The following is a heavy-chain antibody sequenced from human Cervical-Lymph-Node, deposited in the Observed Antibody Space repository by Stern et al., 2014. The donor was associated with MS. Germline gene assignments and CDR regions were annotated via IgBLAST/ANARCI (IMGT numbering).Heavy chain of an antibody. CDR3: ARGDYYDSSGYSPGDDY. D-gene: IGHD3-22*01. V-gene: IGHV1-46*01. CDR2: INPGGGST. Sequence: VQLVESGAEVKKPGASVKVSCKASGYTFTSYYMHWVRQAPGQGLEWMGIINPGGGSTSYAQKFQGRVTMTRDTSTSTVYMELSSLRSEDTAVYYCARGDYYDSSGYSPGDDYWGQGTLVTVSS. J-gene: IGHJ4*02. CDR1: GYTFTSYY.